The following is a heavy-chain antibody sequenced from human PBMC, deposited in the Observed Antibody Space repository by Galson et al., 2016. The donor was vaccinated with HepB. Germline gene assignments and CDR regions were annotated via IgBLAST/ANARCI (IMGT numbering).Heavy chain of an antibody. CDR3: AKGNIVQVPAAPYA. D-gene: IGHD2-2*01. Sequence: SLRLSCAASGFTFSNSAMSWVRQAPGKGLEWVSSISGRGDTTYDADAVRGRFTISRDNSRNTLSLQMDSLRAEDSAIYYCAKGNIVQVPAAPYAWGQGALVTVSS. V-gene: IGHV3-23*01. CDR2: ISGRGDTT. CDR1: GFTFSNSA. J-gene: IGHJ5*02.